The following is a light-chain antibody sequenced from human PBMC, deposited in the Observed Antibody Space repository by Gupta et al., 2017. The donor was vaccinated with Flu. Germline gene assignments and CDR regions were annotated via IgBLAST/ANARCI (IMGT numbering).Light chain of an antibody. J-gene: IGLJ3*02. CDR3: QSYDSGLSGSV. V-gene: IGLV1-40*01. CDR1: SSNIGAGYY. Sequence: TISCTGSSSNIGAGYYVHWYQQFPGTAPKVLIYDNNNRPSGVPDRFSGSISGTSASLAITGLQPEDEADYYCQSYDSGLSGSVFGGGTKLTVL. CDR2: DNN.